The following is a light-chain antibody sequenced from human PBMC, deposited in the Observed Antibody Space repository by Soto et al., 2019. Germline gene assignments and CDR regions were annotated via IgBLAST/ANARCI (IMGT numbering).Light chain of an antibody. Sequence: EIVLTQSPGSLSLSPGERPTLSCRASQSVSSTFFAWYQQRPGQAPRLLMYGASSRATGIPKRFSGSGSGTDFTLTISRLEPEDFAVYYCQQFDSSVTFGQGTKVEIK. CDR1: QSVSSTF. CDR2: GAS. CDR3: QQFDSSVT. V-gene: IGKV3-20*01. J-gene: IGKJ1*01.